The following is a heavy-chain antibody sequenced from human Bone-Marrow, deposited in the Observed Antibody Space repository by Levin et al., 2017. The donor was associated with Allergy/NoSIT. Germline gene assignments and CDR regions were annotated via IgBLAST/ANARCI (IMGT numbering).Heavy chain of an antibody. D-gene: IGHD2-2*02. J-gene: IGHJ5*02. CDR3: TRHRGDCSSTSCYSCWFDP. Sequence: GESLKISCAASGFTFSGSAMHWVRQASGKGLEWVGRIRSKANSYATAYAASVKGRFTISRDDSKNTAYLQMNSLKTEDTAVYYCTRHRGDCSSTSCYSCWFDPWGQGTLVTVSS. V-gene: IGHV3-73*01. CDR2: IRSKANSYAT. CDR1: GFTFSGSA.